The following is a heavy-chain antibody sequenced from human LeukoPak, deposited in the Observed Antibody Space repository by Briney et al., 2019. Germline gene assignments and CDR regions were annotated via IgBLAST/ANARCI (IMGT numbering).Heavy chain of an antibody. D-gene: IGHD4/OR15-4a*01. V-gene: IGHV3-49*04. Sequence: GGSLRLSCTASGFTFGDCAISWVRQAPGKGLEWVGFIRSKVYGGTTDYAASVKGRFTISRDDSKSIAYLQMNSLKTEDTAVYYCTRSTNDYFYYYMDVWGKGTTVTISS. J-gene: IGHJ6*03. CDR2: IRSKVYGGTT. CDR1: GFTFGDCA. CDR3: TRSTNDYFYYYMDV.